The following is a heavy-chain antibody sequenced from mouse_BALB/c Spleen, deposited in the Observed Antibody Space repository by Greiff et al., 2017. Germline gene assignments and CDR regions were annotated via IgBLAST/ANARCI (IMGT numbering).Heavy chain of an antibody. CDR3: ASPIYYGNQWYFDV. J-gene: IGHJ1*01. CDR1: GYTFTSYV. Sequence: EVQLQQSGPELVKPGASVKMSCKASGYTFTSYVMHWVKQKPGQGLEWIGYINPYNDGTKYNEKFKGKATLTSDKSSSTAYMELSSLTSEDSAVYYCASPIYYGNQWYFDVWGAGTTVTVSS. CDR2: INPYNDGT. D-gene: IGHD2-1*01. V-gene: IGHV1-14*01.